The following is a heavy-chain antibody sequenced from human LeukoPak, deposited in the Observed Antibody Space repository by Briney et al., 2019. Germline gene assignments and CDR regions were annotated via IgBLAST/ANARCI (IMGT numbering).Heavy chain of an antibody. D-gene: IGHD2-2*01. V-gene: IGHV3-23*01. Sequence: GGSLRLSCAVSGFTFSTYVMRWVRQAPGKGLEWVSSVGASGGSTYYADSVKGRFTISRDNSKNTLYLQVDSLRVDDTAVYFCSRGPDRGPSDYWGQGTLVTVSP. CDR3: SRGPDRGPSDY. CDR1: GFTFSTYV. J-gene: IGHJ4*02. CDR2: VGASGGST.